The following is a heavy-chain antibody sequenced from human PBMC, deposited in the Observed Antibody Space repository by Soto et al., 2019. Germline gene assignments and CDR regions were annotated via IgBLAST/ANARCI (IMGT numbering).Heavy chain of an antibody. J-gene: IGHJ6*03. CDR2: IYSGGST. CDR3: AREVAVNYYYYFLDF. D-gene: IGHD2-15*01. V-gene: IGHV3-66*01. CDR1: GFTVSSNY. Sequence: GGSLRLSCAASGFTVSSNYMSWVRQAPGKGLEWVSVIYSGGSTYYADSVKGRFTISRDNSKNTLYLQMNSLRAEDTAVYYCAREVAVNYYYYFLDFWGKGTTVTVSS.